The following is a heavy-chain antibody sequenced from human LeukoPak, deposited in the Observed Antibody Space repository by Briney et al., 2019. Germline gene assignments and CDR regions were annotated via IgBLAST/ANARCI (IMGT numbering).Heavy chain of an antibody. D-gene: IGHD4-11*01. V-gene: IGHV4-34*01. J-gene: IGHJ4*02. Sequence: SETLSLTCAVYGGSFSGYYWSWIRQPPGKGLEWIGEINHSGSTNYNPSLKSRVTISVDTSKNQFSLKLSSVTAADTAVYYCARGGYSNYARFGYWGQGTLVTVSS. CDR2: INHSGST. CDR1: GGSFSGYY. CDR3: ARGGYSNYARFGY.